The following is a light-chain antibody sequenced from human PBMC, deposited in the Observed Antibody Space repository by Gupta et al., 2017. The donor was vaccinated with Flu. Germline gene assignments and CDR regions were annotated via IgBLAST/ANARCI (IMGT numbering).Light chain of an antibody. CDR3: NSDAGSNNWV. CDR1: SSDVGTYNY. CDR2: EVT. V-gene: IGLV2-8*01. J-gene: IGLJ3*02. Sequence: SVTISCTGTSSDVGTYNYVSWYQQYPGKAPKLLIYEVTRRTAGVPDRFSGSKSGNTASLTVSGLQAEEEGDYYCNSDAGSNNWVFGGGTKLTVL.